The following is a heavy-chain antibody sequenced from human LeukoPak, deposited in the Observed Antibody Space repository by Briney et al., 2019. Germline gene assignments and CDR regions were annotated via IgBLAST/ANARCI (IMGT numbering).Heavy chain of an antibody. D-gene: IGHD6-19*01. CDR1: GFTFSSYG. J-gene: IGHJ6*02. CDR3: AKDQSRQWLDYYYYYGMDV. CDR2: IRYDGSNK. Sequence: GGSLRLSCAASGFTFSSYGMHWVRQAPGKGLEWVAFIRYDGSNKYYADSVKGRFTISRDNSKSTLYLQMNSLRAEDTAVYYCAKDQSRQWLDYYYYYGMDVWGQGTTVTVSS. V-gene: IGHV3-30*02.